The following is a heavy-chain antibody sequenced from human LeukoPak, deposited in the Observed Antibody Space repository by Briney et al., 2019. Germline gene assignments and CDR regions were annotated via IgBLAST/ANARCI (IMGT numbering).Heavy chain of an antibody. CDR1: GTSFTSYW. D-gene: IGHD3-3*02. J-gene: IGHJ4*02. Sequence: GESLKISCKGSGTSFTSYWIAWVRQMPGKGLECMGIIYDGDTRYSPSFQGQVTISADKSISTAYLQWSSLNASDTAISYCASPGLSPSAGIDNGGQGPLVTVPS. V-gene: IGHV5-51*01. CDR2: IYDGDT. CDR3: ASPGLSPSAGIDN.